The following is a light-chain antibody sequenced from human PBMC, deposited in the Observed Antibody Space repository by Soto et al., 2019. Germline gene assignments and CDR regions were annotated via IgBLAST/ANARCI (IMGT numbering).Light chain of an antibody. V-gene: IGKV1-5*01. Sequence: DIHMTQSPSTLSASVGDRVTIACRASQSISPWFAWYQQHPGTATKXQIXHASTLESGVPSRFSGSASGTEFTLTISRLEPDEFATCYCQQYNSYSFGQGTKVEIK. CDR2: HAS. J-gene: IGKJ1*01. CDR1: QSISPW. CDR3: QQYNSYS.